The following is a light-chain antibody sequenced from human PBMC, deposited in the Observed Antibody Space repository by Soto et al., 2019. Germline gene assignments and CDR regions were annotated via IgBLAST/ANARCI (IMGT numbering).Light chain of an antibody. Sequence: DIQMTQSPSTLSASVGDGVTITCRASQNISVWLAWYQQRPGKAPKFLIYDASSLETGVPSRFSGSGSGTEFTLTIRSLQPDDFATYYCQQYDSSSPTFGQGTKPEIE. CDR1: QNISVW. J-gene: IGKJ2*01. CDR2: DAS. V-gene: IGKV1-5*01. CDR3: QQYDSSSPT.